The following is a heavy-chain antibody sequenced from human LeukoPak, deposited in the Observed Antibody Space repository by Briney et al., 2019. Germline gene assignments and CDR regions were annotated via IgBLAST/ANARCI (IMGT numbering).Heavy chain of an antibody. CDR2: ISSSGSTI. Sequence: GGSLRLSCAASGFTFSDYYMSWIRQAPGKGLEWVSYISSSGSTIYYADSVKGRFTISRDNAKNSLYLQMNSLRAEDTAVYYCARELYCSSTSCPNWFDPWGQGTLVTVSS. D-gene: IGHD2-2*01. J-gene: IGHJ5*02. V-gene: IGHV3-11*04. CDR1: GFTFSDYY. CDR3: ARELYCSSTSCPNWFDP.